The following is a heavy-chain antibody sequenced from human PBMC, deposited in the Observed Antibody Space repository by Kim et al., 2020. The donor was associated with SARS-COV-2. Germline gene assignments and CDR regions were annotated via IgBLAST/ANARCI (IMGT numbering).Heavy chain of an antibody. V-gene: IGHV4-59*01. CDR2: IYYSGST. CDR3: ARDALAFPPYYFDY. CDR1: GGSISSYY. Sequence: SETLSLTCTVSGGSISSYYWSWIRQPPGKGLEWIGYIYYSGSTNYNPSLKSRVTISVDTSKNQFSLKLSSVTAVDTAESYCARDALAFPPYYFDYWGQG. J-gene: IGHJ4*02.